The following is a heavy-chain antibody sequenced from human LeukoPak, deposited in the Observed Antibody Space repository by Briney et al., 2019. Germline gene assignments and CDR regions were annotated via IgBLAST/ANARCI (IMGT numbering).Heavy chain of an antibody. J-gene: IGHJ4*02. CDR3: VKGGGRGYSYGPFGW. D-gene: IGHD5-18*01. Sequence: GGSLRLSCAASGFTFSSYAMHWVRQAPGKGLEWEAVISYDGSNKYYADSVKGRFTISRDNSKNTLYLQMKSLRAEDTAVYYCVKGGGRGYSYGPFGWGGRGTLVTVSS. CDR2: ISYDGSNK. V-gene: IGHV3-30*04. CDR1: GFTFSSYA.